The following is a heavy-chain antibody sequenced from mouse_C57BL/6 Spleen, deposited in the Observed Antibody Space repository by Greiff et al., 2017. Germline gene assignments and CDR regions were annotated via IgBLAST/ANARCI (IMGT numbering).Heavy chain of an antibody. V-gene: IGHV1-81*01. CDR1: GYTFTSYG. Sequence: VQLQESGAELARPGASVKLSCKASGYTFTSYGISWVKQRTGQGLEWIGEIYPRSGNTYYNEKFKGKATLTADKSSSTADMELRSLTSEDSAVYFCADRNYYYAMDYWGQGTSVTVSS. J-gene: IGHJ4*01. D-gene: IGHD2-1*01. CDR2: IYPRSGNT. CDR3: ADRNYYYAMDY.